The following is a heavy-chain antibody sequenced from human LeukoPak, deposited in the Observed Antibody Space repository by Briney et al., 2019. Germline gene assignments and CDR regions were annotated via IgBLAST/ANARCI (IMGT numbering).Heavy chain of an antibody. J-gene: IGHJ4*02. CDR2: ISSSSYI. CDR3: ARDRYSSSWYFDY. CDR1: GFTFSSYS. D-gene: IGHD6-13*01. V-gene: IGHV3-21*01. Sequence: GGSLRLSCAASGFTFSSYSMNWVRQAPGKGLEWVSSISSSSYIYYADSVKGRFTISRDNAKNSLYLQMNSLRAEDTAVYYCARDRYSSSWYFDYWGQGTLVTVSS.